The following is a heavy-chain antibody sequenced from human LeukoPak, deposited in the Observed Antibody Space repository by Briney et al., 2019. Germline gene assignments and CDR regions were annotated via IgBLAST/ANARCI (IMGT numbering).Heavy chain of an antibody. J-gene: IGHJ3*02. D-gene: IGHD3-22*01. V-gene: IGHV4-4*07. CDR1: GVSISSYY. Sequence: SETLSLTCTVSGVSISSYYWSWIRRPAGQGLEWIGRIYTCGSTNYNPSPKSRVTMSVDTSKNQFSLKLSCVTAADTAVYYCARGPYSYDSSRAFDIWGQGTMVSVSS. CDR3: ARGPYSYDSSRAFDI. CDR2: IYTCGST.